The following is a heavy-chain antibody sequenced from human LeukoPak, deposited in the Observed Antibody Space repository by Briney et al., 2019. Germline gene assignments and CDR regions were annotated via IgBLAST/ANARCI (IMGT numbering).Heavy chain of an antibody. CDR3: AGHARGSFLVY. V-gene: IGHV3-48*04. J-gene: IGHJ4*02. CDR2: ISSTSPSAI. D-gene: IGHD6-6*01. CDR1: GFTFSTYA. Sequence: PGGSLRLSCAASGFTFSTYAMSWVRQAPGKGLEWVSLISSTSPSAISYGDSVKGRFTTSRDNGRNSLFLQMNSLRAEDTATYYCAGHARGSFLVYWGQGILVTVST.